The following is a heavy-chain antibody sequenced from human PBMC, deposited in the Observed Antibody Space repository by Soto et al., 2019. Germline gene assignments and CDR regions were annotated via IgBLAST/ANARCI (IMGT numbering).Heavy chain of an antibody. Sequence: SETLSLTCTVSGGSISSYYWSWIRQPPGKGLEWIGYIYYSGSTNYNPSLKSRVTISVDTSKNQFSLKLSSVTAADTAVYYCARFSYYYDSSGFSSHRLDYWGQGTLVTVSS. D-gene: IGHD3-22*01. V-gene: IGHV4-59*01. J-gene: IGHJ4*02. CDR3: ARFSYYYDSSGFSSHRLDY. CDR2: IYYSGST. CDR1: GGSISSYY.